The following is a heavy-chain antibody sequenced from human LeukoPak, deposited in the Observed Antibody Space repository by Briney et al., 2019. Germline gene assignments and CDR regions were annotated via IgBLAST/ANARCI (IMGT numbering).Heavy chain of an antibody. CDR2: ISGSGGNT. Sequence: PGGSLRLSCAASGFTFSNYAMSWVRQAPGKGLEWVSAISGSGGNTYYADSVKGRFTISRDNSKNTLYLQMNSLRAEDTGVYYCAKDRFCSGGTCYSNAFDIWGQGTMVTVSS. CDR3: AKDRFCSGGTCYSNAFDI. CDR1: GFTFSNYA. V-gene: IGHV3-23*01. D-gene: IGHD2-15*01. J-gene: IGHJ3*02.